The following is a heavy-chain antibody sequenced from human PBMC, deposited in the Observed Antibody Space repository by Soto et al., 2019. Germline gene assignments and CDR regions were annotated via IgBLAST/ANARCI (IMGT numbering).Heavy chain of an antibody. V-gene: IGHV3-11*01. J-gene: IGHJ6*02. D-gene: IGHD5-12*01. CDR1: GFTFSDYY. CDR3: AREIRQGGLRYYYGMDV. CDR2: ISSSGSTI. Sequence: GGSLRLSCAASGFTFSDYYMSWIRQAPGKGLEWVSYISSSGSTIYYADSVKGRFTISRDNAKNSLYLQMNSLRAEDTAVYYCAREIRQGGLRYYYGMDVWGQGTTVTVS.